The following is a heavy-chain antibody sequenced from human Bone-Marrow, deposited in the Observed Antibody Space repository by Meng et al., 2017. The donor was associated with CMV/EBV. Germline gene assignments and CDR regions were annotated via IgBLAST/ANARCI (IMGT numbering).Heavy chain of an antibody. Sequence: FSDYYMSWIRHAPGKGLEWVSYISSSGSTIYYADSVKGRFTISRDNAKNSLYLQMNSLRAEDTAVYYCARPGYYDFWSGYYYWYFDLWGRGTLVTVSS. J-gene: IGHJ2*01. CDR3: ARPGYYDFWSGYYYWYFDL. CDR1: FSDYY. CDR2: ISSSGSTI. D-gene: IGHD3-3*01. V-gene: IGHV3-11*04.